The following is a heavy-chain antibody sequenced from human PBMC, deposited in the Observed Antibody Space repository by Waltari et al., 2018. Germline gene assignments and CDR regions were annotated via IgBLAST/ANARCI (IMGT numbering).Heavy chain of an antibody. J-gene: IGHJ4*02. Sequence: QVHLVQSGAEVKKPGASVKVSCKASGYTFTGYYIQWVRRAPGQGLAWMGRINPNSGATNSAQTFQGRVTLTSEPSINTADMDLSSLNSDDTAVYYCARDLGSDYGNRDYWGQGTLVTVPS. V-gene: IGHV1-2*06. CDR1: GYTFTGYY. CDR3: ARDLGSDYGNRDY. D-gene: IGHD4-17*01. CDR2: INPNSGAT.